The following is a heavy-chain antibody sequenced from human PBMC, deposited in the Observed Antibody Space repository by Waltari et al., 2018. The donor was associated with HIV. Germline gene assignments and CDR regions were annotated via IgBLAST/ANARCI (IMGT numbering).Heavy chain of an antibody. CDR1: GFNFSSYS. D-gene: IGHD3-16*01. CDR3: ARGVGQYYFDY. CDR2: ISSSSSYI. V-gene: IGHV3-21*01. Sequence: EVQLAESGGGLVKPGGAVRLTCAASGFNFSSYSMNWVRQAPGKGLEWVSSISSSSSYIYYADSVKGRFTISRDNAKNSLYLQMNSLRAEDTAVYYCARGVGQYYFDYWGQGTLVTVSS. J-gene: IGHJ4*02.